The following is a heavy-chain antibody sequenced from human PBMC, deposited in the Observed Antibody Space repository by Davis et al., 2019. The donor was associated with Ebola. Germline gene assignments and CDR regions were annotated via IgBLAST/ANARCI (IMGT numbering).Heavy chain of an antibody. J-gene: IGHJ6*04. V-gene: IGHV4-59*01. Sequence: SETLSLTCTVSGGSISSYYWSWIRQPPGKGLEWIGYIYYSGSTNYNPSLKCRVTISVDTSKNQFSLKLSSVTAADTAVYYCARVLGEMVRGVIYYYYGMDVWGKGTTVTVSS. D-gene: IGHD3-10*01. CDR2: IYYSGST. CDR3: ARVLGEMVRGVIYYYYGMDV. CDR1: GGSISSYY.